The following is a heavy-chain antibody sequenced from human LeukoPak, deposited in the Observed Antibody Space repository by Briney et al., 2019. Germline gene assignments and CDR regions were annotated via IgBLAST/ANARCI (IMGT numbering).Heavy chain of an antibody. J-gene: IGHJ4*02. CDR3: ARFQSGGIDY. CDR1: GFTFSSYW. CDR2: ISSSSSYI. D-gene: IGHD3-10*01. Sequence: GGSLRLSCAASGFTFSSYWMHWVRQAPGKGLEWVSSISSSSSYIYYADSVKGRFTISRDNAKNSLYLQMNSLRAEDTAVYYCARFQSGGIDYWGQGTLVTVSS. V-gene: IGHV3-21*01.